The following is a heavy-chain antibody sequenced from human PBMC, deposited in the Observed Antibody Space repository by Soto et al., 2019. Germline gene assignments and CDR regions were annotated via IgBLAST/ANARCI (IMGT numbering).Heavy chain of an antibody. Sequence: QVQVVESGGGVVQPGRSLRLSCAASGFTFNSYAMHWVRQAPGKGLEWVAVISSDGSGKYYADSVKGRLTISRDNTKNTLYLQMNSLRAEDAAIYYCAKGQHCSSTSCYFYYYGVDVWGQGTTVAVSS. CDR3: AKGQHCSSTSCYFYYYGVDV. J-gene: IGHJ6*02. V-gene: IGHV3-30*18. CDR2: ISSDGSGK. D-gene: IGHD2-2*01. CDR1: GFTFNSYA.